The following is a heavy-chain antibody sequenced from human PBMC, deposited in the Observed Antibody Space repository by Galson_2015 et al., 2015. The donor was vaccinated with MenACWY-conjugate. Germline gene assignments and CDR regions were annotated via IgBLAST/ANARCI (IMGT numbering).Heavy chain of an antibody. CDR1: GFTFDSYR. D-gene: IGHD1-1*01. V-gene: IGHV3-7*01. J-gene: IGHJ4*02. CDR2: INRDGGGT. CDR3: ARIIHDGLDY. Sequence: SLRLSCAASGFTFDSYRMSWVRQAPGKGLEWVTNINRDGGGTYYAFSVKGRFTNSKDNAENSLYLQMNSLRAEDTAIYYCARIIHDGLDYWGQGTLVTVSS.